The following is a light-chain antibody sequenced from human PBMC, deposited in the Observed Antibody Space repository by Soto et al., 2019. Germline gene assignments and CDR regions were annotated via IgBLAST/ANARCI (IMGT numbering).Light chain of an antibody. CDR3: QQLFDSPIT. V-gene: IGKV1-39*01. Sequence: PMTPSPSSLSASVGDRVTITCRASQSISSYLNWYHQKPGKAPKLLIYAASTLESGVPSRFSATVSGTEFSLTITSLQPEDFATYYCQQLFDSPITFGQGTRLEIK. J-gene: IGKJ5*01. CDR1: QSISSY. CDR2: AAS.